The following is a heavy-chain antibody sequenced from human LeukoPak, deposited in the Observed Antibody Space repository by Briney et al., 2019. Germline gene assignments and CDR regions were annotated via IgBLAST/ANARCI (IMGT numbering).Heavy chain of an antibody. J-gene: IGHJ5*02. Sequence: GGSLRLSCAASGFTFTNAWMNWVRQAPGKGLEWVGRIKSKADGETIDYAAPVKGRFTFSRDDSKNMLYLQMNSLKTEDTAVYYCTRQAAGTGWFDPWGQGTLVTVSS. CDR3: TRQAAGTGWFDP. D-gene: IGHD6-13*01. CDR2: IKSKADGETI. V-gene: IGHV3-15*07. CDR1: GFTFTNAW.